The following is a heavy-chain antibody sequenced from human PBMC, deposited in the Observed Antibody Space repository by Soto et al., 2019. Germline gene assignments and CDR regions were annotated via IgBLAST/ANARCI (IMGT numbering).Heavy chain of an antibody. CDR2: ISYDGTNK. Sequence: QVQLVESGGGVVQPGRSLRLSCAASGFNFRSYGMHWVRQAPGKGPEWVALISYDGTNKFYADSVKGRFTISRDNSKSTLYLQVDSLRPEDAAVYYCARDPKTSGGQNWAFNYFDSWGQGTLVTVSS. CDR1: GFNFRSYG. CDR3: ARDPKTSGGQNWAFNYFDS. J-gene: IGHJ4*02. D-gene: IGHD7-27*01. V-gene: IGHV3-30*03.